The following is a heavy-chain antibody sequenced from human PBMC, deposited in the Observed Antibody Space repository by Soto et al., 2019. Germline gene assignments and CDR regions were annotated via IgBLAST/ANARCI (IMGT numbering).Heavy chain of an antibody. CDR2: IVVGNGNT. Sequence: SVKVSCKVSGLTFSNSAVQWVRQARGQRLEWIGWIVVGNGNTDYAQKFQERVSIFRDMSTTTVYMELSSLRSEDTAVYYCAANLYYDSSTGYYAFDIWGQGTTVTVSS. CDR3: AANLYYDSSTGYYAFDI. J-gene: IGHJ3*02. V-gene: IGHV1-58*01. CDR1: GLTFSNSA. D-gene: IGHD3-22*01.